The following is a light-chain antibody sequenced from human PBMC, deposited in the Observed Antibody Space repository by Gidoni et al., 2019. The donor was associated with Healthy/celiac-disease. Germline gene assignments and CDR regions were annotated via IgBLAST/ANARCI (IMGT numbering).Light chain of an antibody. Sequence: EIVMTQSPATLSVSPGERATLSCRASQSVSSNLAWYQQKPGQAPRLLIDGASTRATGIPARFSGSVSGKEFTRTISSLQSEDFAVYYCQQYNNWPWTFGQGTKVEIK. CDR3: QQYNNWPWT. J-gene: IGKJ1*01. V-gene: IGKV3-15*01. CDR2: GAS. CDR1: QSVSSN.